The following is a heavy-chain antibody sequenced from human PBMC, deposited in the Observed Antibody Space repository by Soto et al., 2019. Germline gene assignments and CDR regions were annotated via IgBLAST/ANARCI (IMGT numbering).Heavy chain of an antibody. V-gene: IGHV3-23*01. D-gene: IGHD3-9*01. CDR2: ISGSGGGT. CDR3: AKGGYYEILTGYFSS. Sequence: GGSLRLSCAAPGFTFRSYSMSWVRQTPGKGLEWVSGISGSGGGTYYADSVKGRFTISRDTSRDTLYLQMNSLRAEDTAVYHCAKGGYYEILTGYFSSWGQGTLVTVSS. J-gene: IGHJ5*02. CDR1: GFTFRSYS.